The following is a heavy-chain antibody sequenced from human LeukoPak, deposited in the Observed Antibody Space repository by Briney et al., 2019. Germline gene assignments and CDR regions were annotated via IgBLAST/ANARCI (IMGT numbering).Heavy chain of an antibody. D-gene: IGHD3-3*01. CDR3: ARSERLLQAPFDP. Sequence: PSETLSLTCAVYGGSFRGYYWSWIRQSPGKGLEWIGEINHSGTTNYNPSLKSRVTISVDTSKNQFSLELTSMTAEDTAVYYCARSERLLQAPFDPWGRGTLVTVSS. CDR1: GGSFRGYY. CDR2: INHSGTT. V-gene: IGHV4-34*01. J-gene: IGHJ5*02.